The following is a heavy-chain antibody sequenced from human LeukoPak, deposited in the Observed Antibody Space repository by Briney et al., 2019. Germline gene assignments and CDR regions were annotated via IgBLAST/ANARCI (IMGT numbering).Heavy chain of an antibody. V-gene: IGHV3-53*01. CDR3: ASPTSGQSFDI. CDR2: IYTGGNT. D-gene: IGHD6-19*01. CDR1: GFTVSSNY. J-gene: IGHJ3*02. Sequence: PGGSLRLSCAASGFTVSSNYMNWVRQAPGKGLEWVSVIYTGGNTYYADAVKGRFTISRDNSKNALYLQMHSRRAEDTAVYYCASPTSGQSFDIWGQGTMVTVSS.